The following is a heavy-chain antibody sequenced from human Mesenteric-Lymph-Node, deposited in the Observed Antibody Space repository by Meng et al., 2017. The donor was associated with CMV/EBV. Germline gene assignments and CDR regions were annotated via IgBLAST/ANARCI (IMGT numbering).Heavy chain of an antibody. CDR2: IRYDGSNK. CDR1: GFTFSNHG. D-gene: IGHD1-26*01. V-gene: IGHV3-30*02. J-gene: IGHJ6*02. CDR3: AKVLGATKGYYYGMDV. Sequence: GESLKISCAASGFTFSNHGMHWVRQAPGKGLEWVAFIRYDGSNKYYADSVKGRFTISRDNSKNTLYLQMNSLRAEDTAVYYCAKVLGATKGYYYGMDVWGQGTTVTVSS.